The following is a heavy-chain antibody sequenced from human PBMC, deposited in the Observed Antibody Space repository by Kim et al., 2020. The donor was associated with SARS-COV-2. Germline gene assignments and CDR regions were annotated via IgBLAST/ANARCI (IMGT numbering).Heavy chain of an antibody. CDR2: IYYSGST. J-gene: IGHJ4*02. V-gene: IGHV4-31*03. CDR3: ARASYDYNYFDY. CDR1: GGSISSGGYY. Sequence: SETLSLTCTVSGGSISSGGYYWSWIRQHPGKGLEWIGYIYYSGSTYYNPSLKSRVTISVDTSKNQFSLKLSSVTAADTAVYYCARASYDYNYFDYWGQGTLVTVSS. D-gene: IGHD3-16*01.